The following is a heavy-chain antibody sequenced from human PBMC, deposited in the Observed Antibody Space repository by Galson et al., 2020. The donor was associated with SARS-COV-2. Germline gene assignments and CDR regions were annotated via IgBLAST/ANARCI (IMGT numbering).Heavy chain of an antibody. CDR2: ISHSGST. CDR1: GGSFSDYS. J-gene: IGHJ6*03. V-gene: IGHV4-34*01. CDR3: ARGGSRPVMVFDYYYFYMDV. D-gene: IGHD5-18*01. Sequence: PSETLSLTCGVYGGSFSDYSWTWVRQPPGKGLEWIGEISHSGSTNYSPSLKSRVFMSVDTSKNQFSLKLRSVTAADTAVYYCARGGSRPVMVFDYYYFYMDVWGKGTTVTVSS.